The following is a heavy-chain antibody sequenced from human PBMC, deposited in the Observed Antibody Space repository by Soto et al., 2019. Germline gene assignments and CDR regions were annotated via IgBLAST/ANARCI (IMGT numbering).Heavy chain of an antibody. V-gene: IGHV3-33*01. CDR2: IWYDGSNK. CDR1: GFTFSSYG. D-gene: IGHD4-17*01. CDR3: ARRRGDYEVLRSYYGMDV. Sequence: QVQLVESGGGVVQPGRSLRLSCAASGFTFSSYGMHWVRQAPGKGLEWVAVIWYDGSNKYYADSVKGRFTISRDNSKNTRYLQMNSLRAEDTAVYYCARRRGDYEVLRSYYGMDVWGQGTTVTVSS. J-gene: IGHJ6*02.